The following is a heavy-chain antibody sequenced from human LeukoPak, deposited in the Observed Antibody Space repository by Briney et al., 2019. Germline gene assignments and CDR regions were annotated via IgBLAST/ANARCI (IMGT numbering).Heavy chain of an antibody. CDR2: INPSGSST. Sequence: ASVKVSCKASGYRFTSYYVHWVRQAPGQGLEWMGIINPSGSSTSYAQKFQGRITMTSDTSTTTVYMQMRSLRSDDTAVYYCARDRGKREDAIPPWSVPDYWGQGSLVTVSS. D-gene: IGHD2-8*01. V-gene: IGHV1-46*01. CDR3: ARDRGKREDAIPPWSVPDY. J-gene: IGHJ4*02. CDR1: GYRFTSYY.